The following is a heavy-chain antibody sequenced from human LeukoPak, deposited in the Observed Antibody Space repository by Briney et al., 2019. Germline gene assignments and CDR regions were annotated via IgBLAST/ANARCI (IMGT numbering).Heavy chain of an antibody. Sequence: ASVKVSCKASGYTFTGYYMHWVRQAPGQGLEWMGWINPNSGGTNYAQKFQGRVTMTRDTSISTAYMELSRLRSDDTAVYYCARSPPIVVVTAFDYWGQGTLVTVSS. J-gene: IGHJ4*02. V-gene: IGHV1-2*02. CDR3: ARSPPIVVVTAFDY. CDR2: INPNSGGT. CDR1: GYTFTGYY. D-gene: IGHD2-21*02.